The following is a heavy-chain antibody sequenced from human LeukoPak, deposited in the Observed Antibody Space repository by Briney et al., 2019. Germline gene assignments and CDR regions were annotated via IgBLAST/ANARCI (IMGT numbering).Heavy chain of an antibody. Sequence: ASVKVSCKASGYTFTSYYIHWVRQAPGQGLEWMGIISPNGGSTSYAQKFQGRVTMTRDTSTSTVYMELSSLRSEDTAVYCCARSGGVVPAAVDYWGQGTLVTVSS. V-gene: IGHV1-46*01. J-gene: IGHJ4*02. CDR3: ARSGGVVPAAVDY. CDR1: GYTFTSYY. CDR2: ISPNGGST. D-gene: IGHD2-2*01.